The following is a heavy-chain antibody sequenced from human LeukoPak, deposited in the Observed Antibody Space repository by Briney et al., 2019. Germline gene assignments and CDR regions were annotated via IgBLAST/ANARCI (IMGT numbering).Heavy chain of an antibody. CDR3: ARCVARTYYSDNY. J-gene: IGHJ4*02. V-gene: IGHV4-34*01. CDR1: GESFSGYY. Sequence: PSETLSLTCAVYGESFSGYYWSWIRQPPGKGLEWIGEINHSGSTNYNPSLKSRVTISVDTSKNQFSLKLSSVTAADTAVYYCARCVARTYYSDNYWGQGTLVTVSS. CDR2: INHSGST. D-gene: IGHD3-22*01.